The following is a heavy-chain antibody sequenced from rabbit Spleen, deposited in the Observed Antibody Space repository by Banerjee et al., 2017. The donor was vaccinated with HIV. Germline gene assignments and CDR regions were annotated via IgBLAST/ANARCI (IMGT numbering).Heavy chain of an antibody. Sequence: QQQLEESGGGLVKPEGSLTLTCKASGFSFSSGYDMCWVRQAPGKGLEWIACIDSGSSGFTYFASWAKGRFTISKTSSTTVTLQMTSLTAADTATYFCARDSGSSFSSYGMDLWGQGTLVTVS. J-gene: IGHJ6*01. D-gene: IGHD8-1*01. CDR3: ARDSGSSFSSYGMDL. CDR1: GFSFSSGYD. CDR2: IDSGSSGFT. V-gene: IGHV1S45*01.